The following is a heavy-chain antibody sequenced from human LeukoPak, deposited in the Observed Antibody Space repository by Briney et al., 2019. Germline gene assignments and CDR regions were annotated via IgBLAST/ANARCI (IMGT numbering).Heavy chain of an antibody. V-gene: IGHV5-51*01. D-gene: IGHD1-1*01. CDR2: IYPGDSDT. CDR3: ARQDGNSKYYFDY. CDR1: GYGFTYYW. Sequence: GESLQISCKGSGYGFTYYWIGWVRQMPGKGLEWMGIIYPGDSDTRYRPSFQGQVTISVDKSISTAYLQWSSLKASDTAMYYCARQDGNSKYYFDYWGQGTLVTVSS. J-gene: IGHJ4*02.